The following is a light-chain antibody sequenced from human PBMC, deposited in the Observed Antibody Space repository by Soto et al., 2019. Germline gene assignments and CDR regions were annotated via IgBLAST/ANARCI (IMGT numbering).Light chain of an antibody. J-gene: IGLJ1*01. Sequence: QSALTQPASVSGSPGQSITISCTGTSSDVGGYNYVSWYQHHPGKAPKIMVFEVSNRPSGVSNRFSGSKSGNTASLTISGLQPEDEADYYCSSYASGTSYVFGTGTKVTVX. CDR1: SSDVGGYNY. CDR3: SSYASGTSYV. CDR2: EVS. V-gene: IGLV2-14*01.